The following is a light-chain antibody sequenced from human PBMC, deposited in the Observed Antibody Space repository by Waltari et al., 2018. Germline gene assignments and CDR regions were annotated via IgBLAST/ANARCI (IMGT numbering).Light chain of an antibody. CDR3: QHYVTLPAT. V-gene: IGKV3-20*01. J-gene: IGKJ1*01. CDR2: GTS. Sequence: EIVLTQSPGTMSLSPGERATLSCRASQSVSRSLAWYQQNTGQAPRLLLFGTSSRATGIPDRFSGSGSGTDFSLTIGRLEPEDFAVYYCQHYVTLPATFGQGTKVEVK. CDR1: QSVSRS.